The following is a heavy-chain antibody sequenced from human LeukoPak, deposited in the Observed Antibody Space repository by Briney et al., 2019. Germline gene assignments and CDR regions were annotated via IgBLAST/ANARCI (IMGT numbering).Heavy chain of an antibody. D-gene: IGHD2-15*01. CDR2: INHSGST. CDR3: ARAEDIVSSNYFDY. V-gene: IGHV4-34*01. J-gene: IGHJ4*02. Sequence: KSSETLSLTCAAYGGSFSGYYWSWIRQLPGKGLEWIGEINHSGSTNYNPSLKSRVTISVDTSKNQFSLKLSSVTAADTAVYYCARAEDIVSSNYFDYWGQGTLVTVSS. CDR1: GGSFSGYY.